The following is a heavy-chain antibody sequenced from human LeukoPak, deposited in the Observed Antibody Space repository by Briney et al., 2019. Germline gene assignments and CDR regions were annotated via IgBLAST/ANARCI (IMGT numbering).Heavy chain of an antibody. J-gene: IGHJ3*02. CDR2: VFYSGST. CDR3: ARENDYGGGLGAFDI. D-gene: IGHD4-23*01. V-gene: IGHV4-39*02. CDR1: GGSISSSTYY. Sequence: SETLSLTCIVSGGSISSSTYYWGWVRQPPGKGLEWIGSVFYSGSTYSNPSLKSRVTVSVDTSKNHFSLKLSSVTAADTAVYYCARENDYGGGLGAFDIWGQGTMVTVSS.